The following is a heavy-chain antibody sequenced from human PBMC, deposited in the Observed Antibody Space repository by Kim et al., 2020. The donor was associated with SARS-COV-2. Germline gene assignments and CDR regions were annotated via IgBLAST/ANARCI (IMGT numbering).Heavy chain of an antibody. CDR2: VK. Sequence: VKKYGDSVKGRFTISRDNAKNYLFLQMNSLRAEDTAVYYCDTDGDSGRFDYWGQGTLVTVSS. CDR3: DTDGDSGRFDY. D-gene: IGHD2-21*02. J-gene: IGHJ4*02. V-gene: IGHV3-7*01.